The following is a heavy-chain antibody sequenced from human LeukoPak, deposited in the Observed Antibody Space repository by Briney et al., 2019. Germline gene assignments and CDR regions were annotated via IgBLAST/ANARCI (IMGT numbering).Heavy chain of an antibody. J-gene: IGHJ5*02. CDR3: AREEPNWFDP. Sequence: SETLSLTCTVSGGSISSGGYYWSWIRQHPGKGLEWIGYIYYSGSTYYNPSLKSRVTISVDTSKNQFSLKLSPVTAADTAVYYCAREEPNWFDPWGQGTLVTVSS. V-gene: IGHV4-31*03. D-gene: IGHD1-14*01. CDR1: GGSISSGGYY. CDR2: IYYSGST.